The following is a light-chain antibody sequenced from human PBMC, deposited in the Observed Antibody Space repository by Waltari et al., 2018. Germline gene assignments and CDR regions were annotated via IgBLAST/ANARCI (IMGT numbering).Light chain of an antibody. CDR2: RAS. J-gene: IGKJ3*01. Sequence: DIQMTQSPSSLSASVGDRVTITCRASQGISTWLAWYQQKPGKAPKLLIYRASNLETEVPSRFSGSGSGTDFNLNITSLQPEDIATYFCQQHDNSPFTFGPGTKLDIK. CDR1: QGISTW. CDR3: QQHDNSPFT. V-gene: IGKV1-33*01.